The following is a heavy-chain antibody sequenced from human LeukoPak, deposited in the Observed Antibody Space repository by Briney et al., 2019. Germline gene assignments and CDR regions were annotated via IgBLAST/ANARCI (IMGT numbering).Heavy chain of an antibody. CDR2: IYYSGST. J-gene: IGHJ4*02. V-gene: IGHV4-39*07. Sequence: SETLSLTCTVSGGSISSSSYYWGWIRQPPGKGLEWIGSIYYSGSTYYNPSLKSRVTISVDTSKNQFSLKLSSVTAADTAVYYCARDVGATPGYFDYWGQGTLVTVSS. D-gene: IGHD1-26*01. CDR1: GGSISSSSYY. CDR3: ARDVGATPGYFDY.